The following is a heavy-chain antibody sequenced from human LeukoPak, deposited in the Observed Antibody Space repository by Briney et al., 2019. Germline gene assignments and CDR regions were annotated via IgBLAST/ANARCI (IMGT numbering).Heavy chain of an antibody. CDR3: ARQGYCSGGTCYRYFDY. J-gene: IGHJ4*02. D-gene: IGHD2-15*01. CDR2: IYHSGDT. CDR1: GYSISSGYY. V-gene: IGHV4-38-2*01. Sequence: SETLSLTCAVSGYSISSGYYWGWIRQPPGKGLEWIGSIYHSGDTYYNPSLKSRITISVDTSKNQFSLKLNSVTAADTAVYYCARQGYCSGGTCYRYFDYWGQGTLVPVSS.